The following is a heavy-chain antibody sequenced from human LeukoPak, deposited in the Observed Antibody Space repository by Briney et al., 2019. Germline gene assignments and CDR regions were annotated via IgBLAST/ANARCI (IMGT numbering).Heavy chain of an antibody. CDR2: IIPIFGTA. Sequence: SVKVSCKASGGTFSSYAISWVRQAPGQGLEWMGGIIPIFGTANYAQKFQGRVTITADKSTSTAYMELSSLRSEDTAVYYCARGLDIAYCGGDCYDWGQGTLVTVSS. CDR1: GGTFSSYA. V-gene: IGHV1-69*06. D-gene: IGHD2-21*02. CDR3: ARGLDIAYCGGDCYD. J-gene: IGHJ4*02.